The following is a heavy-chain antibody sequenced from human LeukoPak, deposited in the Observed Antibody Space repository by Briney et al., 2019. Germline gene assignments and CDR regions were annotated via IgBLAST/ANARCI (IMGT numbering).Heavy chain of an antibody. CDR1: GVSFSNHY. Sequence: PGGSLRLSCTASGVSFSNHYMRWIRQAPGKGLEWVANINEDGSNKWHLGSVKGRFTVSRDNARNSLYLQMNSLRVEDTAVYYCTRVIVAVPGYFDYFDFWGQGVLVTVSS. D-gene: IGHD6-19*01. J-gene: IGHJ4*02. CDR2: INEDGSNK. CDR3: TRVIVAVPGYFDYFDF. V-gene: IGHV3-7*04.